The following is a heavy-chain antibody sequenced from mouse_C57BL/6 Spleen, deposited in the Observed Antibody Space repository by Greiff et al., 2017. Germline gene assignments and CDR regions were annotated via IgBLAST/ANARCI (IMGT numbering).Heavy chain of an antibody. J-gene: IGHJ2*01. D-gene: IGHD2-1*01. Sequence: VQLQQSGPELVKPGASVKIPCKASGYTFTDYNMDWVKQSHGKSLEWIGDINPNNGGTNYNQKFKGKATLTVDTSSSTAYMELRSLTSEDTAVYYCARSTGFSFDYWGQGTTLTVSS. CDR3: ARSTGFSFDY. CDR2: INPNNGGT. V-gene: IGHV1-18*01. CDR1: GYTFTDYN.